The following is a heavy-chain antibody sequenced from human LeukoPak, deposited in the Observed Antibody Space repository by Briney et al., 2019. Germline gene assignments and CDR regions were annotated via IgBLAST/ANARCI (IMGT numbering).Heavy chain of an antibody. CDR1: GGSISSYY. V-gene: IGHV4-59*12. D-gene: IGHD3-22*01. CDR3: ARGRDYYDSSGYYFY. Sequence: PSETLSLTCTVSGGSISSYYWSWIRQPPGKGLEWIGYIYYSGSTNYNPSLKSRVTISVDTSKNQFSLKVSSVTAADTAVYYCARGRDYYDSSGYYFYWGQGTLVTVSS. J-gene: IGHJ4*02. CDR2: IYYSGST.